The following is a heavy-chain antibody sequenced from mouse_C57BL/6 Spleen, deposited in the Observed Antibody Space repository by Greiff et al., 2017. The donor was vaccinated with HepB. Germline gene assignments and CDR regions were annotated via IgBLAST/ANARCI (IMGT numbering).Heavy chain of an antibody. J-gene: IGHJ3*01. CDR1: GFTFSSYA. CDR3: ARGPGSSYSFAY. Sequence: KLVESGGGLLKPGGSLKLSCAASGFTFSSYAMSWVRQTPEKRLEWVATISDGGSYTYYPDNVKGRFTISRDNAKNNLYLQMSHLKSEDTAMYDCARGPGSSYSFAYWGQGTLVTVSA. V-gene: IGHV5-4*03. D-gene: IGHD1-1*01. CDR2: ISDGGSYT.